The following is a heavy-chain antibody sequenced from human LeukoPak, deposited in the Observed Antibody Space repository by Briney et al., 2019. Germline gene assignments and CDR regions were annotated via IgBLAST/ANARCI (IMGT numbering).Heavy chain of an antibody. Sequence: SQTLSLTCAISGDSVSSNSAAWNWIRQSPSRGLEWLGRTYYRSKWYNDYAVSVKSRITINPDTSKNQFSLQLNSVTPEDTAVYYCARYSEVSTMVRGVIQIRGASDMWGQGTMVTVSS. J-gene: IGHJ3*02. CDR2: TYYRSKWYN. D-gene: IGHD3-10*01. CDR1: GDSVSSNSAA. CDR3: ARYSEVSTMVRGVIQIRGASDM. V-gene: IGHV6-1*01.